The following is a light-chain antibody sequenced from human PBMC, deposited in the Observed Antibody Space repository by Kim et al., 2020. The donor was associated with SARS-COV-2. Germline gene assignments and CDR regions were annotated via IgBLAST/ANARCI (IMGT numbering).Light chain of an antibody. Sequence: GQRVTISCSGSSSNIGRNTVNWYQQLPGTAPKLLIYGNNQRPSGVPDRFSGSKSGTSASLAISGLQSEDEADYYCAAWDDSLNGLLFGGGTQLTVL. CDR3: AAWDDSLNGLL. V-gene: IGLV1-44*01. J-gene: IGLJ3*02. CDR1: SSNIGRNT. CDR2: GNN.